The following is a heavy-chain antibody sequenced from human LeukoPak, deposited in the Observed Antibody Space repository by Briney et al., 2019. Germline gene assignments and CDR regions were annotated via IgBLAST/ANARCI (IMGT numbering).Heavy chain of an antibody. Sequence: GESLKISCAASGSTFDDYAMHWVRQGPGKSLEWVSLINENGDIAYYGDSVRGRFTVSRDNAKNSLYLQMNSLTTEDTALYYCAKARWEPNFDYWGQGTLVTVSS. J-gene: IGHJ4*02. CDR1: GSTFDDYA. D-gene: IGHD1-26*01. CDR2: INENGDIA. CDR3: AKARWEPNFDY. V-gene: IGHV3-43*02.